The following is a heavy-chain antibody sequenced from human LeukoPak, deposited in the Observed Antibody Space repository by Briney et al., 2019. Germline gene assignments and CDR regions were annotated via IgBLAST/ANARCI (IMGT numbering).Heavy chain of an antibody. Sequence: GGSLRLSCAASGFTFSSYGMHWVRQAPGKGLEWVSTISGSGGSTYFADSVKGRFTISRDNSKNTLYLQMNSLRAEDTAVYYCANKEPGDPDYWGQGTLVTVSS. CDR3: ANKEPGDPDY. D-gene: IGHD3-10*01. CDR1: GFTFSSYG. J-gene: IGHJ4*02. V-gene: IGHV3-23*01. CDR2: ISGSGGST.